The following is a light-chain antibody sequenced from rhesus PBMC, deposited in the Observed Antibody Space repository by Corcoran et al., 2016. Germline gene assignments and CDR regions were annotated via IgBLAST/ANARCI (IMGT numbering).Light chain of an antibody. Sequence: DIQMTQSPSSLSASVGDTVTITCRASQGINNYLSWYQQKPGKAPKPLLYDASSLETGVPSRFSGSGSGTDYTLTISSLQPEDIATYYCQQYNNSPVTFGPGTKLDIK. CDR1: QGINNY. CDR2: DAS. V-gene: IGKV1-66*01. CDR3: QQYNNSPVT. J-gene: IGKJ3*01.